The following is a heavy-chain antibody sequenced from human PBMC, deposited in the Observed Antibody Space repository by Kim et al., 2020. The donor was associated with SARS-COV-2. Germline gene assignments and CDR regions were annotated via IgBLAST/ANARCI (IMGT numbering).Heavy chain of an antibody. D-gene: IGHD2-15*01. J-gene: IGHJ4*02. CDR3: AKGLGYCSGSSCYSVDPY. V-gene: IGHV3-23*03. Sequence: GGSLRLSCAASGFTFSSYAMSWVRQAPGKGLEWVSVIYSGYSSTYYADSVKGRFTISRDNSKNTLYLQMNSLRADDTAIYYCAKGLGYCSGSSCYSVDPYWGQGTLVTVSS. CDR2: IYSGYSST. CDR1: GFTFSSYA.